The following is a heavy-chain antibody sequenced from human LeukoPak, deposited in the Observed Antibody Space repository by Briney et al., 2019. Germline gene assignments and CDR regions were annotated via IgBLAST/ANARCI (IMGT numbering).Heavy chain of an antibody. Sequence: PGGSLRLSCAASGFTFGSYAMSWVPQAPGKGLEWVSGISDSGRSTYYADSVKGRFTISRDNSKNTLYLQMNSLRAEDTAVYYCARGFVGGGMDVWGQGTTVTVSS. CDR3: ARGFVGGGMDV. CDR2: ISDSGRST. CDR1: GFTFGSYA. D-gene: IGHD3-16*01. V-gene: IGHV3-23*01. J-gene: IGHJ6*02.